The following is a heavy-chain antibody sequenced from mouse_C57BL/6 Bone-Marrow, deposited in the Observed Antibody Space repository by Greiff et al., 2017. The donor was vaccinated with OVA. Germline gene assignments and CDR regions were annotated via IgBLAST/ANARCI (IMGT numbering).Heavy chain of an antibody. CDR3: AVYDGNYVTY. D-gene: IGHD2-1*01. CDR1: GYTFTSYG. V-gene: IGHV1-81*01. Sequence: VQLQQSGAELARPGASVKLSCKASGYTFTSYGISWVKQRPGQGLEWIGEIYPRSGNTYYNEKFKGKATLTADKSSSTAYMELRSLTSEDSAVYFCAVYDGNYVTYWGQGTLVTVSA. CDR2: IYPRSGNT. J-gene: IGHJ3*01.